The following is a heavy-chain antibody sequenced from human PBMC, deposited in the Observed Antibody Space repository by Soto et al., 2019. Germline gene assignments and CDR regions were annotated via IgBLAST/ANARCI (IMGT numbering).Heavy chain of an antibody. V-gene: IGHV3-53*04. J-gene: IGHJ5*02. CDR2: IYSGGST. CDR3: AREVGHGWFDP. CDR1: GFTVSSNY. Sequence: EVQLVESGGGLVQPGGSLRLSCAASGFTVSSNYMSWVRQAPGKGLEWVSVIYSGGSTYYADSVKGRFTISRHNSKNTRYLQMNSLRAEDTAVYYCAREVGHGWFDPWGQGTLGTVSS.